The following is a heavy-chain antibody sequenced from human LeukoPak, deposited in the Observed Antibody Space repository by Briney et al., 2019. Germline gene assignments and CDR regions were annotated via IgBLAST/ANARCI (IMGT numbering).Heavy chain of an antibody. Sequence: QTAGSLRLSCAASGFTFSSYEMNWVRQAPGKGLKWVSYISSSGSTIYYADSVKGRFTVSRDNAKNSLSLELNSLRVDDTAIYYCARVGSTAEAGTPDYWGQGTLVTVSS. J-gene: IGHJ4*02. V-gene: IGHV3-48*03. CDR3: ARVGSTAEAGTPDY. CDR1: GFTFSSYE. CDR2: ISSSGSTI. D-gene: IGHD6-13*01.